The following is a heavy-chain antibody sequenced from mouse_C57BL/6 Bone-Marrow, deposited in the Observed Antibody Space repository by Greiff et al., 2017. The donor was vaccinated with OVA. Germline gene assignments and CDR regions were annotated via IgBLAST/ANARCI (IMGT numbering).Heavy chain of an antibody. V-gene: IGHV5-17*01. Sequence: EVQLVESGGGLVKPGGSLKLSCAASGFTFSDYGMHWVRQAPEKGLEWVAYISSGSSTIYYADTVKGRFTISRANAKNTLFLQMTSLRSEDTAMDYCARRGHVRWPGFAYWGQGTLVTVSA. CDR1: GFTFSDYG. CDR2: ISSGSSTI. J-gene: IGHJ3*01. CDR3: ARRGHVRWPGFAY. D-gene: IGHD2-3*01.